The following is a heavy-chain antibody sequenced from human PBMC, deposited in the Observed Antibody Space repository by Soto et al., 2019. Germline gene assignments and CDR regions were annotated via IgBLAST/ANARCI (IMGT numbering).Heavy chain of an antibody. Sequence: GGSLRLSCAASGFTFSSYSMNWVRQAPGKGLEWVSYISSSSTIYYADSVKGRFTISRGNAKNSLYLQMNSLRAEDTAVYYCARELDGIDVWGQGTTVTVSS. J-gene: IGHJ6*02. CDR1: GFTFSSYS. V-gene: IGHV3-48*01. CDR3: ARELDGIDV. CDR2: ISSSSTI.